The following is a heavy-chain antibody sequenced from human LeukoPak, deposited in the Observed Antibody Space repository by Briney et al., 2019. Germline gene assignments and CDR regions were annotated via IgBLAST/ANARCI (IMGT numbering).Heavy chain of an antibody. CDR1: GFTFSSYW. CDR2: IKQDGSEK. D-gene: IGHD5-18*01. CDR3: ARDLSGIAGYTYGRGIDY. Sequence: GGSLRLSCAASGFTFSSYWMTWVRQAPGKGLEWVANIKQDGSEKYYVDSVKGRFTISRDNAKNSLSLQMNSLRAEGTAVYYCARDLSGIAGYTYGRGIDYWGQGTLVTVSS. V-gene: IGHV3-7*01. J-gene: IGHJ4*02.